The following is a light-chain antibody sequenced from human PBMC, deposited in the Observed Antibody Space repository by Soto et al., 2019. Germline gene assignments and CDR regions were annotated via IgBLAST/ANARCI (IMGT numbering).Light chain of an antibody. CDR3: CSYAGNNIFV. CDR1: SSDVWTYYF. V-gene: IGLV2-23*01. CDR2: EGT. J-gene: IGLJ1*01. Sequence: QSALTQPASVSGSLGQSITISCTGSSSDVWTYYFVSWYQQHPGKVPKLMIYEGTKRPSGVSHRFSGSKSGNTASMTISGLKAEDEANYYSCSYAGNNIFVFVTGTQLTFL.